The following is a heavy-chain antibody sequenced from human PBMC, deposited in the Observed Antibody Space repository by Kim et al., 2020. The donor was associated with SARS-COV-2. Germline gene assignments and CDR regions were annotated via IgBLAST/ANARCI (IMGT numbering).Heavy chain of an antibody. J-gene: IGHJ2*01. CDR3: ARPYCGGDCYSPYNWYFDL. CDR2: INHSGST. Sequence: SETLSLTCAVYGGSFSGYYWSWIRQPPGKGLEWIGEINHSGSTNYNPSLKSRVTISVDTSKNQFSLKLSSVTAADTAVYYCARPYCGGDCYSPYNWYFDLWGRGTLVTVSS. CDR1: GGSFSGYY. D-gene: IGHD2-21*02. V-gene: IGHV4-34*01.